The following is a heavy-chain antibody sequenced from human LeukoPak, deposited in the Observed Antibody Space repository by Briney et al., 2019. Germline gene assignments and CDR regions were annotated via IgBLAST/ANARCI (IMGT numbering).Heavy chain of an antibody. V-gene: IGHV4-34*01. CDR2: INHSGST. D-gene: IGHD3-16*02. CDR1: GGSFSGYY. CDR3: ATGPPLDYVWGSYRYKELPSFGMDV. J-gene: IGHJ6*02. Sequence: SETLSLTCAVYGGSFSGYYWSWIRQPPGKGLEWIGEINHSGSTKYNPSLKSRVTISVDTSKNQFSLKLSSVTAADTAVYYCATGPPLDYVWGSYRYKELPSFGMDVWGQGTTVTVSS.